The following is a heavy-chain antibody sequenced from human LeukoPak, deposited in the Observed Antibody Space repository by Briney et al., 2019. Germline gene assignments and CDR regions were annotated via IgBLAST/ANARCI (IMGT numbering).Heavy chain of an antibody. Sequence: PGGSLRLSCAASGFTFSRYWMTWVRQAPGKGLEWVANIKEDGSKKNYVDSVKGRFTISRDNAKNSLYLQMNSLRAEDTAVYYCAREDYGDYPSFDYWGQGTLVTVSS. CDR1: GFTFSRYW. V-gene: IGHV3-7*03. CDR3: AREDYGDYPSFDY. J-gene: IGHJ4*02. CDR2: IKEDGSKK. D-gene: IGHD4-17*01.